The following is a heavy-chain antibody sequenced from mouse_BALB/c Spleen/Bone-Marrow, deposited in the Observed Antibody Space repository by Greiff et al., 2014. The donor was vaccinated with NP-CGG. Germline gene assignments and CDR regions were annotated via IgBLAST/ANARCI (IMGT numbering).Heavy chain of an antibody. Sequence: EVQLQQSEPELVKPGASVKMSCKASGYTFTSYVMHWVKQKPGQGLEWIGYINPYNDGTKYNEKFKGMATLTSDRSSSTAYMELSSLTSEDSAVYYCAKGGNYRYDFDYWGQGTTLTVSS. CDR1: GYTFTSYV. CDR2: INPYNDGT. J-gene: IGHJ2*01. D-gene: IGHD2-14*01. CDR3: AKGGNYRYDFDY. V-gene: IGHV1-14*01.